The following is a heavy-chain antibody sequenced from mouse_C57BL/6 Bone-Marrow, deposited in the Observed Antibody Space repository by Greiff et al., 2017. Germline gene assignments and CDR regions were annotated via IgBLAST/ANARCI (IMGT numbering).Heavy chain of an antibody. CDR1: GFNINDYY. V-gene: IGHV14-2*01. J-gene: IGHJ2*01. CDR3: ALLLRTREYYFDY. Sequence: EVQLQQSGAELVKPGASVKLSCTASGFNINDYYMHWVKQRTEQGLEWIGRIDPEDGETKYAPKFQGKATITADTSSNTAYLQLSSLTSEDTAVYYCALLLRTREYYFDYWGQGTTLTVSS. CDR2: IDPEDGET. D-gene: IGHD1-1*01.